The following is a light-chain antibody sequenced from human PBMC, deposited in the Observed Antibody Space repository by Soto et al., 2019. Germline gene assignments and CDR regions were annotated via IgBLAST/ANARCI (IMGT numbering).Light chain of an antibody. V-gene: IGLV2-14*01. J-gene: IGLJ1*01. CDR1: SSDVGGYNY. Sequence: QSALTQPASVSGSPGQSITISCTGTSSDVGGYNYVSWYQQHPGKAPKLMIYEVSNRPSGVSNRFSGSKSGNTASLTISGLQAEDEADYYCSSYTSSSTGGYVFGSGTMLTVL. CDR3: SSYTSSSTGGYV. CDR2: EVS.